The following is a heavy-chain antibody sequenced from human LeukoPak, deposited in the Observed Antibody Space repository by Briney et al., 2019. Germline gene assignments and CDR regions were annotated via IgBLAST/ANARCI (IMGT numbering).Heavy chain of an antibody. Sequence: ASVKVSCKASGYTFTSYYMHWVRQAPGQGLEWMGWMNPNSGNTGYAQKFQGRVTMTRNTSISTAYMELSSLRSEDTAVYYCARGVKGEARAYYDILTGRNRHYYYYMDVWGKGTTVTISS. V-gene: IGHV1-8*01. D-gene: IGHD3-9*01. J-gene: IGHJ6*03. CDR1: GYTFTSYY. CDR3: ARGVKGEARAYYDILTGRNRHYYYYMDV. CDR2: MNPNSGNT.